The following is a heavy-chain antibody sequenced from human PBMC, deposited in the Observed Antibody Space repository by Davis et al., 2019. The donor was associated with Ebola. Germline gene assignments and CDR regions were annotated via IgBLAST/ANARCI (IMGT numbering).Heavy chain of an antibody. Sequence: GESLKISCAVSGFIFSSYWISWVRQAPAKGLEWVANIKQDGSEIHYVHSVKGRFTISRDNTKNSLYLQMNRLSDEDTALYYCSRGGAVKFDYWGQGTLVTVSS. J-gene: IGHJ4*02. D-gene: IGHD4-17*01. CDR3: SRGGAVKFDY. CDR2: IKQDGSEI. V-gene: IGHV3-7*01. CDR1: GFIFSSYW.